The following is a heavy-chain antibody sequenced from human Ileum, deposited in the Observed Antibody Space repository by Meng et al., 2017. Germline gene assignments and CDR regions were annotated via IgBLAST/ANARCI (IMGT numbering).Heavy chain of an antibody. J-gene: IGHJ4*02. D-gene: IGHD4-23*01. CDR3: ARHGGYSQDF. CDR1: SGSISSNTY. Sequence: QLQLPESGPGLVRPSGTLSLTCAVSSGSISSNTYWSWVRQPPGKGLEWIGQISHSGSAYYNPSLKSRVTMSVDKSKSQFSLMLTSVTAADTAIYYCARHGGYSQDFWGQGTLVTVSS. CDR2: ISHSGSA. V-gene: IGHV4-4*02.